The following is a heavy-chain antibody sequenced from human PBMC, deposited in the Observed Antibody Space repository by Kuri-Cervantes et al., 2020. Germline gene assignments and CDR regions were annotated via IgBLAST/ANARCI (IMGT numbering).Heavy chain of an antibody. Sequence: GGSLRLSCAASGFTFSSHWMHWVRQAPGKGLEWVANIDQDGGNQYYVDSVKGRFTISRDNAKNSLYLQMNSLRAEDTAVYYCATVYRRDGYNLEYWGQGTLVTVSS. V-gene: IGHV3-7*01. CDR1: GFTFSSHW. D-gene: IGHD5-24*01. J-gene: IGHJ4*02. CDR3: ATVYRRDGYNLEY. CDR2: IDQDGGNQ.